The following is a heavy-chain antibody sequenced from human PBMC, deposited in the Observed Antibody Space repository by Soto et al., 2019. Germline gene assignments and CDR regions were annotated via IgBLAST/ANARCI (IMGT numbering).Heavy chain of an antibody. J-gene: IGHJ6*02. CDR3: TTDRRCEYCTNGVGYLNPRAYYYGMDV. V-gene: IGHV3-15*01. CDR1: GFTLSNAS. CDR2: IKSKTDGGTI. D-gene: IGHD2-8*01. Sequence: GRCLRLSCAPAGFTLSNASTSWVRQAPGKGMEWVGRIKSKTDGGTIDYAAPVKGRLTISRDDSKNTLYLQMNSLKTEDRAVYYCTTDRRCEYCTNGVGYLNPRAYYYGMDVLGQGTTVTVSS.